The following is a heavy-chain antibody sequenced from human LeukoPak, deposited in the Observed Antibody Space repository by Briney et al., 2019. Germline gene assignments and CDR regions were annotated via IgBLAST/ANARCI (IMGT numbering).Heavy chain of an antibody. CDR2: IYYSGST. J-gene: IGHJ4*02. CDR3: ARSTSGVAAAGTNNPFSDY. D-gene: IGHD6-13*01. CDR1: GGSISSYY. Sequence: SETLSLTCTVSGGSISSYYWSWIRQPPGKGLEWIGYIYYSGSTNYNPSLKSRVTISVDTSKNQFSLKLSSVTAADTAVYYCARSTSGVAAAGTNNPFSDYWGQGTLVTVSS. V-gene: IGHV4-59*01.